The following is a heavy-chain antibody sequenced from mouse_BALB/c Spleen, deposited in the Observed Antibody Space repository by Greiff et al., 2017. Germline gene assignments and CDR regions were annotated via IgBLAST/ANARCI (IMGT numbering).Heavy chain of an antibody. CDR2: IDPENGNT. CDR1: GFNIKDYY. CDR3: ARLGQFAY. J-gene: IGHJ3*01. Sequence: EVQLQQSGAELVRPGALVKLSCKASGFNIKDYYMHWVKQRPEQGLEWIGWIDPENGNTIYDPKFQGKASITADTSSNTAYLQLSSLTSEDTAVYYCARLGQFAYWGQGTLVTVSA. D-gene: IGHD3-3*01. V-gene: IGHV14-1*02.